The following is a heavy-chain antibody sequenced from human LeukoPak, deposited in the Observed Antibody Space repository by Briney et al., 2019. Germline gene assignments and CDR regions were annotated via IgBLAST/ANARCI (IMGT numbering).Heavy chain of an antibody. CDR2: INPNSGGT. D-gene: IGHD2-15*01. CDR1: GYTFTGYY. Sequence: ASVKVSCKASGYTFTGYYMHWVRQAPGQGLEWMGWINPNSGGTNYAQKFQGRVTMTRDTSISTAYMELSRLRSDDTAVYYCASDDSRDCSGGSCYGGWFDTWGQGTLVTVSS. J-gene: IGHJ5*02. V-gene: IGHV1-2*02. CDR3: ASDDSRDCSGGSCYGGWFDT.